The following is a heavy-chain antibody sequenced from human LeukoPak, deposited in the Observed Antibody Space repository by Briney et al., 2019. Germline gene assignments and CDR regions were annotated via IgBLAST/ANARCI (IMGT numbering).Heavy chain of an antibody. D-gene: IGHD2-2*01. CDR2: IYYSGST. V-gene: IGHV4-39*01. Sequence: SETLSLTCTVSGGSITTNTDYWGWVRQPPGKGLEWIGSIYYSGSTYYSPSHKRRVTKTVNTTKNQYTLKLTSVTAADTAVYYCARHPRYCSSNSCYGPDAFDIWGQGTMVTVSS. CDR1: GGSITTNTDY. J-gene: IGHJ3*02. CDR3: ARHPRYCSSNSCYGPDAFDI.